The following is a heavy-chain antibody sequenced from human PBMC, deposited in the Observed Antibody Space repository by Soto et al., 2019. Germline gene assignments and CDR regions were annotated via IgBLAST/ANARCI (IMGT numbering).Heavy chain of an antibody. CDR2: IYPGDSDT. V-gene: IGHV5-51*01. CDR3: ARDSGYDYVEQGVEDYYYYMDV. J-gene: IGHJ6*03. CDR1: GYSFTSYW. D-gene: IGHD5-12*01. Sequence: GESLKISCKGSGYSFTSYWIGWVRQMPGKGLEWMGIIYPGDSDTRYSPSFQGQVTISADKSISTAYLQWSSLKASDTAMYYCARDSGYDYVEQGVEDYYYYMDVWGKGTTVTVSS.